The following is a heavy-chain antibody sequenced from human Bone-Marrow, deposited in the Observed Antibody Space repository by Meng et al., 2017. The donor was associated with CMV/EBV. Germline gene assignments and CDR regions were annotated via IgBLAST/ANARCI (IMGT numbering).Heavy chain of an antibody. V-gene: IGHV3-11*04. J-gene: IGHJ4*02. CDR2: ISSSSSTI. Sequence: LSLTCTVSGGSISSSSYYWGWIRQPPGKGLEWVSYISSSSSTIYYADSVKGRFTISRDNAKNSLYLQMNSLRAEDTAVYYCARLGWSSFDYWGQGPLVPVSS. CDR3: ARLGWSSFDY. D-gene: IGHD2-15*01. CDR1: GGSISSSSYY.